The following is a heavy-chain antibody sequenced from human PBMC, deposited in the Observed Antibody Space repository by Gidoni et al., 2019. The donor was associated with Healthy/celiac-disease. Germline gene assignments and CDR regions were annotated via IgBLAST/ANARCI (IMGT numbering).Heavy chain of an antibody. V-gene: IGHV4-34*01. D-gene: IGHD3-3*01. Sequence: QVQLQQWGAGLLKPSETLSLTCAVYGGSFSGYYWSWIRQPPGKGLEWIGESNHSGSTNYNPSLKSRVTISVDTYKNQFSLKLSSVTAADTAGYYCARGCLEWRRTPYNWFDPWGQGTLVTVSS. CDR1: GGSFSGYY. J-gene: IGHJ5*02. CDR3: ARGCLEWRRTPYNWFDP. CDR2: SNHSGST.